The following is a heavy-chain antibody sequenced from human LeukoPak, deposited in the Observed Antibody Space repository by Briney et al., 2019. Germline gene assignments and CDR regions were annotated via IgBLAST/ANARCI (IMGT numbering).Heavy chain of an antibody. D-gene: IGHD6-13*01. Sequence: PGGSLRLSCAASGFAFKDSAMTWVRQAPGKGLVWVSRINTDGSSTSYADSVKGRFTISRDNAKNTLYLQMNSLRAEDTAVYYCYSSPLDYWGQGTLVTVSS. CDR3: YSSPLDY. J-gene: IGHJ4*02. CDR1: GFAFKDSA. CDR2: INTDGSST. V-gene: IGHV3-74*01.